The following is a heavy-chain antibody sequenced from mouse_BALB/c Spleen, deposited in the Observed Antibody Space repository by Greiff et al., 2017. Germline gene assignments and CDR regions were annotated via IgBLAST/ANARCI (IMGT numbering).Heavy chain of an antibody. J-gene: IGHJ4*01. V-gene: IGHV3-8*02. CDR2: ISYSGST. CDR3: ARYDGSDYYTINY. Sequence: EVKLEESGPSLVEPSQTLSLICSVTGDSITSGYWNWIRKFPGNKIVYMGDISYSGSTYYNPSLKSRISITRDTSKNQYYLQLNSVTTEDTATYNCARYDGSDYYTINYGAQGTSGTV. CDR1: GDSITSGY. D-gene: IGHD1-1*01.